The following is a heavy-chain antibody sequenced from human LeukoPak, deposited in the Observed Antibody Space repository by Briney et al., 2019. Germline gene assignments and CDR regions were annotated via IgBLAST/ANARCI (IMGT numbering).Heavy chain of an antibody. Sequence: GGSLRLSCAASGFTFSSYAMSWVRQAPGKGLEWVSAISGSGGSTYYADSVKGRFTISRDNSKNTLYLQMNSLRAEDTAVYYCAKTLVRGVIIQSPFDYWGQGTLVTVSS. CDR1: GFTFSSYA. CDR2: ISGSGGST. J-gene: IGHJ4*02. CDR3: AKTLVRGVIIQSPFDY. D-gene: IGHD3-10*01. V-gene: IGHV3-23*01.